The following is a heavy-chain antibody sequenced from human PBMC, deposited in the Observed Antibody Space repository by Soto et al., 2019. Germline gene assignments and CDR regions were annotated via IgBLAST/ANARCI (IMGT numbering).Heavy chain of an antibody. CDR1: GYTFTGYY. CDR3: ARDSRSSGCYGGLWGNRFDP. V-gene: IGHV1-2*02. CDR2: INPNSGGT. D-gene: IGHD6-19*01. Sequence: ASVKVSCKASGYTFTGYYMHWVRQAPGQGLEWMGWINPNSGGTNYAQKFQGRVTMTRDTSISTAYMELSRLRSDDTAVYYCARDSRSSGCYGGLWGNRFDPWGQGTLVTVSS. J-gene: IGHJ5*02.